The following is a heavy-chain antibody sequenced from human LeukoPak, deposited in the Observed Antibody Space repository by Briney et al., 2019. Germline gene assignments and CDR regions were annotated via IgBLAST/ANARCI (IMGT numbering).Heavy chain of an antibody. Sequence: SETLSLTCAVYGGSFSGYYWSWIRQPPGKGLEWIGEINHSGTTDYNPSLKSRVTISVDTSKNQFSLKLSSVTAADTAVYYCARGGIAARVFYPYYYYMDVWGKGTTVTVSS. CDR3: ARGGIAARVFYPYYYYMDV. CDR2: INHSGTT. J-gene: IGHJ6*03. V-gene: IGHV4-34*01. CDR1: GGSFSGYY. D-gene: IGHD6-6*01.